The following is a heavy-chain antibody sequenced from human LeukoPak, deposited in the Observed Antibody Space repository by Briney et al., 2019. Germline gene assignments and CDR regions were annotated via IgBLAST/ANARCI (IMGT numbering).Heavy chain of an antibody. V-gene: IGHV4-59*01. CDR3: ARVVREYCSSTSCYPIEYYFDY. D-gene: IGHD2-2*01. J-gene: IGHJ4*02. CDR2: IYYGGST. Sequence: SETLSLTCTVSGGSMSSYYWSWIRQPPGKGLEWIGYIYYGGSTNYNPSLKSRVTISVDTSKNQCSLKLSSVTAADPAVYYCARVVREYCSSTSCYPIEYYFDYWGQGSLVTVSS. CDR1: GGSMSSYY.